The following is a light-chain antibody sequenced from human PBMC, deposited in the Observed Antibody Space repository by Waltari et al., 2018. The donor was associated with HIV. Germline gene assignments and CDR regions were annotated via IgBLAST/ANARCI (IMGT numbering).Light chain of an antibody. J-gene: IGKJ2*01. V-gene: IGKV3-15*01. CDR3: QQYNDWPPVYT. Sequence: EIVMTQSPATLSVSPGERATLSSRASQSISSNLAWYQHKPGQAPRLLIYGASTRATGIPARFSGSGSGTEFTLTISSLQSEDFAIYYCQQYNDWPPVYTFGQGTKLEI. CDR1: QSISSN. CDR2: GAS.